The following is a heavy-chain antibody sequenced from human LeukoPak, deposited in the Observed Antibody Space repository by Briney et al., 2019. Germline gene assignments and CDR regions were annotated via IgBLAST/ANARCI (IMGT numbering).Heavy chain of an antibody. CDR1: GGSISTYH. V-gene: IGHV4-59*01. D-gene: IGHD4-17*01. CDR2: IYYSGST. CDR3: ARDDYGDPTYYYGMDV. J-gene: IGHJ6*02. Sequence: PSETLSLTCTVSGGSISTYHWSWIRQPPGKGLEWIGYIYYSGSTNYNPSLKSRVTISVDTSKNQFSLKLSSVTAADTAVYYCARDDYGDPTYYYGMDVWGQGTTVTVSS.